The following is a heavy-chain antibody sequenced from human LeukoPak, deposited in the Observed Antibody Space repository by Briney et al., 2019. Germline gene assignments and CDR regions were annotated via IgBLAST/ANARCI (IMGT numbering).Heavy chain of an antibody. CDR2: ISSSGSTI. Sequence: PGGSLRLSCAASGFTFSSYEMNWVRRAPGKGLEWASYISSSGSTIYYADSVKGRFTISRDNAKNSLYLQMNSLRAEDTAVYYCARDIGDYGNDAFDIWGQGTMVTVSS. CDR3: ARDIGDYGNDAFDI. J-gene: IGHJ3*02. D-gene: IGHD4-17*01. V-gene: IGHV3-48*03. CDR1: GFTFSSYE.